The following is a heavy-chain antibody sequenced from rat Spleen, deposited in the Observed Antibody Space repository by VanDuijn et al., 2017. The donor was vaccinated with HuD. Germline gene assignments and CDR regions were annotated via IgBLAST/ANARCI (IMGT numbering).Heavy chain of an antibody. CDR1: GFSITSNY. CDR3: ARTNSGYVMDA. J-gene: IGHJ4*01. V-gene: IGHV3-1*01. CDR2: ISYSGST. D-gene: IGHD4-3*01. Sequence: VQLQESGPGLVKPSQSLSLTCSVTGFSITSNYRWNWIRKFPGNKMEWMGYISYSGSTSYNPSLKSRISITRDTSKNQFFLQLNSVTTEDTATYYCARTNSGYVMDAWGQGASVTVSS.